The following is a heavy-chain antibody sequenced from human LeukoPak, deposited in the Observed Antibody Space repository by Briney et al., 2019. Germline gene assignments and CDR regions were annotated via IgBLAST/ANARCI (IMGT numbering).Heavy chain of an antibody. J-gene: IGHJ3*02. Sequence: GGSLRLFCAPSGFTFSSYGMNWVRHAPGKGLEWLSSISSRSSYIYYADSVKGRFTISRDNAKNSLYLQMNSLRAEDTAVYCCARTTSVVTHRNAFGIWGQGTMVTVSS. V-gene: IGHV3-21*01. CDR2: ISSRSSYI. CDR3: ARTTSVVTHRNAFGI. CDR1: GFTFSSYG. D-gene: IGHD4-23*01.